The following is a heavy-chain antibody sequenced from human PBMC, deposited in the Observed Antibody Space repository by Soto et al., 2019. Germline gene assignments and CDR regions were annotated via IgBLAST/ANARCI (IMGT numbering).Heavy chain of an antibody. Sequence: SVKVSCKASGGTFSIYAISWGRQDPGQGLEWMGGIIPIFGTANYAQKFQGRVTITADKSTSTAYMELSSLRSEDTAVYYCAREVGDSSGYDAFDIWGQGTMVTVSS. CDR3: AREVGDSSGYDAFDI. CDR1: GGTFSIYA. CDR2: IIPIFGTA. D-gene: IGHD3-22*01. V-gene: IGHV1-69*06. J-gene: IGHJ3*02.